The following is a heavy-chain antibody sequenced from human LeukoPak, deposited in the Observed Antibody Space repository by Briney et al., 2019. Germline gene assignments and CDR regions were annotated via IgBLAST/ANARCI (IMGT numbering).Heavy chain of an antibody. CDR3: ARGTPHGGYGLDV. V-gene: IGHV1-8*01. J-gene: IGHJ6*02. Sequence: ASVRVSCKASGYTFIGDDINWVRQATRQGLEWMGWMNPNLGTSDYAQEFQGRVSMTRNIPISTAYMELTSLSSDDTAVYYCARGTPHGGYGLDVWGQGTTVTVSS. CDR2: MNPNLGTS. D-gene: IGHD4-23*01. CDR1: GYTFIGDD.